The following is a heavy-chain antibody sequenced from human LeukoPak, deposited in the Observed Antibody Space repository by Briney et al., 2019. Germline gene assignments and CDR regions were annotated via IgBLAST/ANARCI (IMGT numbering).Heavy chain of an antibody. D-gene: IGHD1-14*01. CDR3: AKDEPDHYQRNYEPQD. J-gene: IGHJ4*02. V-gene: IGHV3-23*01. CDR1: GFTFSSYS. CDR2: ISGSGGST. Sequence: GGSLRLSCAASGFTFSSYSMNWVRQAPGKGLEWVSAISGSGGSTYYADSVKGRFTISRDNSKNTLYLQMNGLRAEDTAVYYCAKDEPDHYQRNYEPQDWGQGTLVTVSS.